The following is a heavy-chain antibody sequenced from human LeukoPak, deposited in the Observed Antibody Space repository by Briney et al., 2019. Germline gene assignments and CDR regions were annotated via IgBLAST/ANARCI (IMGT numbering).Heavy chain of an antibody. CDR1: GYTFTSYG. Sequence: ASVKVSCKASGYTFTSYGITWVRQAPGQGLEWMGWISAYNGNTNYALKVQGRVTMTTDTSTSTAYMELRSLRSDDTAVYYCAREMRYCSGGSCHKGGNWFDPWGQGTLVTVSS. CDR2: ISAYNGNT. D-gene: IGHD2-15*01. J-gene: IGHJ5*02. CDR3: AREMRYCSGGSCHKGGNWFDP. V-gene: IGHV1-18*01.